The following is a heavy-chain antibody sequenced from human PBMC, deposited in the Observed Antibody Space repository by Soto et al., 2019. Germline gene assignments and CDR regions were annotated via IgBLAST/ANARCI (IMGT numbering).Heavy chain of an antibody. CDR3: ARRPHCSGGICYYGLDN. J-gene: IGHJ4*02. CDR2: MNPDSGHA. D-gene: IGHD2-15*01. Sequence: QVQLVQSGAEVKKPGASVKVSCKASGYTFTNSDINWGRQAPGQGLEWMGWMNPDSGHAAYAQKFQGRVTLTTSTSTSTVYMEMRSLGSETTAVYYCARRPHCSGGICYYGLDNWGQGTLVTVSS. CDR1: GYTFTNSD. V-gene: IGHV1-8*01.